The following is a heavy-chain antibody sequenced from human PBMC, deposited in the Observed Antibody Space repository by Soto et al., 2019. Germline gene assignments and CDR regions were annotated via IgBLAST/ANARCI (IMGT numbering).Heavy chain of an antibody. CDR2: ISSSSSYT. Sequence: GSLRLSCAASGFTFSDYYMSWIRQAPGKGLEWVSYISSSSSYTNYADSVKGRFTISRDNAKNSLYLQMNSLRAEDTAVYYCARTVASSGSLDGMDVWGQGTTVTVSS. CDR1: GFTFSDYY. J-gene: IGHJ6*02. D-gene: IGHD6-19*01. V-gene: IGHV3-11*06. CDR3: ARTVASSGSLDGMDV.